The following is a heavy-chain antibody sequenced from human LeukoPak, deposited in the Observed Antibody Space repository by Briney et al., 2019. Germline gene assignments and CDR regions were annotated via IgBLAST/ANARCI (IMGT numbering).Heavy chain of an antibody. CDR2: INSDGSST. V-gene: IGHV3-74*01. CDR1: GFTFSSYW. J-gene: IGHJ4*02. CDR3: ARGSGPSGPFDY. D-gene: IGHD6-19*01. Sequence: GGSLRLSCAASGFTFSSYWMHWARQAPGEGLVWVSRINSDGSSTSYADSVKGRFTISRDNAKNTLYLQMNSLRAEDTAVYYCARGSGPSGPFDYWGQGTLVTVSS.